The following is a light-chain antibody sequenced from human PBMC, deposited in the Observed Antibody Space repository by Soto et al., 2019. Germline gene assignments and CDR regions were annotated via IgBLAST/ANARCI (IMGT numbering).Light chain of an antibody. CDR3: QSYDSSLSGAA. J-gene: IGLJ1*01. CDR1: SSNIGAGYD. Sequence: QSVLTQPPSVSGAPGQRVTISCTGSSSNIGAGYDVHWYQQLPGTAPKLLIYGNSNRPSGVPDRFSGSKSGTSASLAITGLQAEDEADYYCQSYDSSLSGAAFGTGTKPPS. CDR2: GNS. V-gene: IGLV1-40*01.